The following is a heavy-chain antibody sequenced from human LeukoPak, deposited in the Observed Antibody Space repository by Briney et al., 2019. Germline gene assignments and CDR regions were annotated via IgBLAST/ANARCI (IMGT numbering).Heavy chain of an antibody. D-gene: IGHD5-24*01. CDR2: IYYSGST. CDR1: GGSISSYY. V-gene: IGHV4-59*12. J-gene: IGHJ3*02. Sequence: SETLSLTCTVSGGSISSYYWSWIRQPPEKGLEWIGYIYYSGSTDYNPSLKNRVTISVDTSKNQFSLKLSSVTAADTAVYYCARDIEMATTNGAFDIWGQGTMVTVSS. CDR3: ARDIEMATTNGAFDI.